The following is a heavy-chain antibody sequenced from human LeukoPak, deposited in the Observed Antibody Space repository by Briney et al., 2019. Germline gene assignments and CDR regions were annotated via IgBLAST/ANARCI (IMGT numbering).Heavy chain of an antibody. D-gene: IGHD3-3*01. CDR2: IYYSGST. Sequence: SETLSLTCTVSGGSISSSSYYWVWIRQPPGKGLEWIGSIYYSGSTYYNPSLKSRVTISVDTSKNQFSLKLSSVTAADTAVYYCARVAYYDFWSGYYSAYYYYMDVWGKGTTVTVSS. V-gene: IGHV4-39*07. CDR1: GGSISSSSYY. J-gene: IGHJ6*03. CDR3: ARVAYYDFWSGYYSAYYYYMDV.